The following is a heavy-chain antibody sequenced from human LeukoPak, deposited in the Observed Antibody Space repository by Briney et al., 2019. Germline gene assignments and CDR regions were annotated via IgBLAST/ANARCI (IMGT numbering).Heavy chain of an antibody. Sequence: PGGSLRLSCAASGFTFSSYWISWVRQAPGKGLEWVANIKQDGSEKYYVDSVKGRFTISRDNAKNSLYLQMNSLRAEDTAVYYCARDNAGYYYYYGMDVWGQGTTVTVSS. CDR1: GFTFSSYW. CDR2: IKQDGSEK. J-gene: IGHJ6*02. V-gene: IGHV3-7*01. CDR3: ARDNAGYYYYYGMDV.